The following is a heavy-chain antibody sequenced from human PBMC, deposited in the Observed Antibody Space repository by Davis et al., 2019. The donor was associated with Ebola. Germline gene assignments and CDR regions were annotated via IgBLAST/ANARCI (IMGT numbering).Heavy chain of an antibody. CDR2: INPHNGNT. Sequence: ASVQVSCKASGYTFTNYGITWVRQAPGQGLEWMGWINPHNGNTNYAQNVQARVTMTSDTATTTACMEVGSLRSDDTAVYYCARAQFPATSDHWGQGTLVTVSS. J-gene: IGHJ4*02. V-gene: IGHV1-18*04. CDR3: ARAQFPATSDH. D-gene: IGHD5-24*01. CDR1: GYTFTNYG.